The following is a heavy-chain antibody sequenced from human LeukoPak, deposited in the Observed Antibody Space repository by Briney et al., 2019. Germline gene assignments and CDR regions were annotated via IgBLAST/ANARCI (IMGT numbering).Heavy chain of an antibody. D-gene: IGHD2-2*02. CDR2: ISYDGSNK. V-gene: IGHV3-30*04. Sequence: GRSLRLSCAASGFTFSSYAMHWVRQAPGKGLEWVAVISYDGSNKYYADSVKGRFTISRDNSKNTLYLQMNSLRAEDTAVYYCARGGYQLLYRPFDYWGQGTLVTVSS. J-gene: IGHJ4*02. CDR1: GFTFSSYA. CDR3: ARGGYQLLYRPFDY.